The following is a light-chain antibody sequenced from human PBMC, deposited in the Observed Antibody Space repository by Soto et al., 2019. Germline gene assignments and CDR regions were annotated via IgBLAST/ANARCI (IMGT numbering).Light chain of an antibody. V-gene: IGKV3-15*01. CDR1: QSVSSN. Sequence: EIVMTQSPATLSVSPGERATLSCRASQSVSSNLAWYQQKPGQAPRILIYGASTRATGIPARFSGSGSGTEFTLTISSLQSEDFAVYYCQHYNNWPPWTVGQGTKVEIK. J-gene: IGKJ1*01. CDR2: GAS. CDR3: QHYNNWPPWT.